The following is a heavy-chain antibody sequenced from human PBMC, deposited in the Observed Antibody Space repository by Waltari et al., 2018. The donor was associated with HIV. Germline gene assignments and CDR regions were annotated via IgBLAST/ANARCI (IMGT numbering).Heavy chain of an antibody. V-gene: IGHV4-59*01. J-gene: IGHJ5*02. D-gene: IGHD3-10*01. CDR2: IYYSGST. CDR1: GGSISSYY. CDR3: ARGIGELYPVDWFDP. Sequence: QVQLQESGPGLVKPSETLSLTCTVSGGSISSYYWSWIRQPPGKGLEWIGYIYYSGSTNYTPSRTSRVTISVDTSKTQFSLKLSSVTAAETAGYYCARGIGELYPVDWFDPWGQGTLVTVSS.